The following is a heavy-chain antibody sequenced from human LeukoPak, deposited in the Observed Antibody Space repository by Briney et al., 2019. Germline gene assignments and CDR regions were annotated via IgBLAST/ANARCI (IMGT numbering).Heavy chain of an antibody. CDR3: ARDFVQFQIVVALGGMDV. V-gene: IGHV1-2*02. Sequence: ASVKVSCKASGYTFTGYYMHWVRQAPGQGLEWMGWINPNSGGTNYAQKFQGRVTMTRDTSISTAYMELSRLRSDDTAVYYCARDFVQFQIVVALGGMDVWGQGTTVTVSS. J-gene: IGHJ6*02. CDR1: GYTFTGYY. D-gene: IGHD3-22*01. CDR2: INPNSGGT.